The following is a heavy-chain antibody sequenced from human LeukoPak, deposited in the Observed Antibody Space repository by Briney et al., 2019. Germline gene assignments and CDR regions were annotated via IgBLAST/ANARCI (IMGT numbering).Heavy chain of an antibody. CDR1: GFTFSTYG. D-gene: IGHD1-26*01. Sequence: RGSLRLSCAASGFTFSTYGMHWVRQAPGKGLEWVAVVWYDGSNIHYVDSVKGRFTISRDNSKSTLYLQMNSLTAEDTAVYYCARGGYSGTYYFDYWGQRTLVTVSS. CDR3: ARGGYSGTYYFDY. CDR2: VWYDGSNI. J-gene: IGHJ4*02. V-gene: IGHV3-33*01.